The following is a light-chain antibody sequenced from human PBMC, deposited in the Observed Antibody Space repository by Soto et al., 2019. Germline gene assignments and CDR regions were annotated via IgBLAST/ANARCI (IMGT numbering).Light chain of an antibody. CDR3: LQHNSYPQT. CDR1: QGIRDA. J-gene: IGKJ1*01. CDR2: AAS. Sequence: DIQMTQSPSSLSASVGDRVTITCRASQGIRDALGWYQQKPGKAPKRLIYAASSLQSGVPSRSSGSGSGTELTLTTSSLQPEDFATYYCLQHNSYPQTFRQGTKVEIK. V-gene: IGKV1-17*01.